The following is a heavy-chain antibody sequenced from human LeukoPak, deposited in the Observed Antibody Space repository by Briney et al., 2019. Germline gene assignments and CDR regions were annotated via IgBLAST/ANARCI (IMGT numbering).Heavy chain of an antibody. Sequence: GASVKVSCKASGYTFPGYYMHWVRQAPGQGLEWMGWINPNSGGTNYAQKFQGWVTMTRDTSISTAYMELSRLRSDDTAVYYCAREHSSSSGKVFDYWGQGNLVTVSS. CDR1: GYTFPGYY. D-gene: IGHD6-6*01. CDR3: AREHSSSSGKVFDY. CDR2: INPNSGGT. J-gene: IGHJ4*02. V-gene: IGHV1-2*04.